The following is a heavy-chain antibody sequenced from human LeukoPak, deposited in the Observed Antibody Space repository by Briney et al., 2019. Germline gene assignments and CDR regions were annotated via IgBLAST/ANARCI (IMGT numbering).Heavy chain of an antibody. CDR1: GFTFSSYG. V-gene: IGHV3-30*02. CDR2: IRYDGSNK. CDR3: AKDGGWYYYDSSGYYAPDY. Sequence: GGSLRLSCAASGFTFSSYGMHWVRQAPGKGLEWVAFIRYDGSNKYYADSVKGRFTISRDNSKNTLYLQMNSLRAEDTAVYYCAKDGGWYYYDSSGYYAPDYWGQGTLVTVSS. D-gene: IGHD3-22*01. J-gene: IGHJ4*02.